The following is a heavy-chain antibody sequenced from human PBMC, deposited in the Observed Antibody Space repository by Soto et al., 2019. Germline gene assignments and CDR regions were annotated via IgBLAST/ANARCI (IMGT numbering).Heavy chain of an antibody. CDR2: ISSSKTYI. D-gene: IGHD5-12*01. CDR3: VRDSGCALDI. V-gene: IGHV3-48*02. J-gene: IGHJ3*02. Sequence: EVQLVESGGGLVQPGQSLRVSCAASGFSFSSYSMNWVRQAPGKGLEWISYISSSKTYIWYADSVKGRFTISRDNAKNSLSLQMNSLRDEDTAVYYCVRDSGCALDIWGLGTMVTVSS. CDR1: GFSFSSYS.